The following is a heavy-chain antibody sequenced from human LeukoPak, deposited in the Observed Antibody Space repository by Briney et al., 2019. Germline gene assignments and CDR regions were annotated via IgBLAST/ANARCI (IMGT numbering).Heavy chain of an antibody. CDR1: GGSISSYYW. J-gene: IGHJ4*02. D-gene: IGHD6-19*01. CDR3: ARILRDSSGWYRYYLDY. Sequence: ETLSLTCTVSGGSISSYYWSWIRQPPGKALEWLAHIFSNDEKSYSTSLKSSLTISKDTSKSQVVLTMTNMDPVDTATYYCARILRDSSGWYRYYLDYWGQGTLVTVFS. CDR2: IFSNDEK. V-gene: IGHV2-26*01.